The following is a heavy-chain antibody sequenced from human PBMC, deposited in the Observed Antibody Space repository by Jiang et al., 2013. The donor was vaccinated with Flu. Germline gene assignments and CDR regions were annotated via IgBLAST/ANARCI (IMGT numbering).Heavy chain of an antibody. J-gene: IGHJ6*02. V-gene: IGHV4-39*01. Sequence: SLTCTVSGGSISSSSYYWGWIRQPPGKGLEWIGSIYYSGSTYYNPSLKGRVTISVDTSKNQFSLKLSSVTAADTAVYYCKSPILVAADAGYYYGMDVWGQGTTVTVSS. CDR2: IYYSGST. CDR1: GGSISSSSYY. D-gene: IGHD2-15*01. CDR3: KSPILVAADAGYYYGMDV.